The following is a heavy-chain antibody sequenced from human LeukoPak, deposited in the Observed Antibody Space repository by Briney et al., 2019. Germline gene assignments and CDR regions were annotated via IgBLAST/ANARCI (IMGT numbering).Heavy chain of an antibody. V-gene: IGHV3-23*01. CDR1: GFTFSNYG. CDR3: ARGYDFWSGYSFDY. J-gene: IGHJ4*02. D-gene: IGHD3-3*01. Sequence: GGSLRLSCSASGFTFSNYGMSWVRQAPGKGLEWVSGIHGSSGSTYYAVSVKGRSTISRDNSKNTLYLQMNSLRAEDTAVYYCARGYDFWSGYSFDYWGQGTLVTVSS. CDR2: IHGSSGST.